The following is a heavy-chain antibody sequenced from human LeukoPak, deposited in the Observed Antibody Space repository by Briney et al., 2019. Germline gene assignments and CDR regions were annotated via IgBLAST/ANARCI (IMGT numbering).Heavy chain of an antibody. CDR3: ARVVDTATDY. CDR1: GFTFSGYP. CDR2: ISYDGNNK. J-gene: IGHJ4*02. D-gene: IGHD5-18*01. Sequence: GGSLRLSCAASGFTFSGYPIHWVRQAPGKGLEWVAVISYDGNNKYYADSVKGRFTISRDNSKNTLYLQMNSLRAEDTAVYYCARVVDTATDYWGQGTLVTVSS. V-gene: IGHV3-30*04.